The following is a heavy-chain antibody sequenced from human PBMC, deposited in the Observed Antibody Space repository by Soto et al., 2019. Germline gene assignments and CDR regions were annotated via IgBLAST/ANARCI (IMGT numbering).Heavy chain of an antibody. CDR3: VRDFGWYFRSGYMDV. CDR2: INEDSSYI. Sequence: EVHLVESGGGLVKPGGSLRLSGAASGFDFSPYSMNWFRKAPGKGLEWVSSINEDSSYIYYAHSLRGRFTISRDNAKESLYLQMNSLRAEDTAVYYCVRDFGWYFRSGYMDVWGDGATVTVSS. CDR1: GFDFSPYS. D-gene: IGHD3-3*01. J-gene: IGHJ6*03. V-gene: IGHV3-21*01.